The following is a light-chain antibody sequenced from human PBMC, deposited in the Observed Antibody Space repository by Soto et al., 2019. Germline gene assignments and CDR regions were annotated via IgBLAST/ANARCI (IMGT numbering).Light chain of an antibody. J-gene: IGKJ1*01. V-gene: IGKV1-5*03. CDR3: QQSYGTPPA. CDR2: KAS. Sequence: IHMTRSRSPFSGSVGDIVTITCRASQTISSWLAWYQQKPGKAAKLLIYKASTLKSGVPSRFSGSGSGTDFTLTISSLQPEDLAAYYCQQSYGTPPAFGQGTKVDIK. CDR1: QTISSW.